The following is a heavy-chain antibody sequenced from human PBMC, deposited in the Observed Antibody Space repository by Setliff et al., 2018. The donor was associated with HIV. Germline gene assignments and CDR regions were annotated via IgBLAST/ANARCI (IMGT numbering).Heavy chain of an antibody. CDR2: IYHTGKT. CDR3: ARVVPVGGNDY. V-gene: IGHV4-39*01. Sequence: SETLSLTCSVSGGSISDNKYYWSWIRQPPGKGLEWTGSIYHTGKTYYNSALKNRLTISVDMSKNQFSLNLNSVTAADTAVYYCARVVPVGGNDYWGQGTLVTVSS. D-gene: IGHD6-19*01. CDR1: GGSISDNKYY. J-gene: IGHJ4*02.